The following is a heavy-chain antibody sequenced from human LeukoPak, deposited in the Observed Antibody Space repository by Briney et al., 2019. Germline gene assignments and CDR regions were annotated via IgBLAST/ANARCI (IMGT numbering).Heavy chain of an antibody. V-gene: IGHV3-74*01. CDR2: IEGDGSST. CDR1: GFTFSTYW. D-gene: IGHD5/OR15-5a*01. J-gene: IGHJ4*02. Sequence: PGGSLRLSCAASGFTFSTYWMHWVRQAPGEGLVWVSRIEGDGSSTDYANSVKGRFTISRDNAKNTLYLQLNSLRAEDTAVYYCARDPSAVSGYFDYWGQGTLVTVSS. CDR3: ARDPSAVSGYFDY.